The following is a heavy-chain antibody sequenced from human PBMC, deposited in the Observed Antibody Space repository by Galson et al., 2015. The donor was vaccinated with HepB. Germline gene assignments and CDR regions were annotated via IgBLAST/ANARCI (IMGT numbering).Heavy chain of an antibody. CDR3: ASSIVVVTARSYYYYGMDV. V-gene: IGHV1-18*01. Sequence: SVKVSYKASGYTFTSYGISWVRQAPGQGLEWMGWISIYEGNTNYAQKFQGRVTMTTDTSTSTAYMELRSLRSDDTAVYYCASSIVVVTARSYYYYGMDVWGQGTTVTVSS. CDR2: ISIYEGNT. J-gene: IGHJ6*02. D-gene: IGHD2-21*02. CDR1: GYTFTSYG.